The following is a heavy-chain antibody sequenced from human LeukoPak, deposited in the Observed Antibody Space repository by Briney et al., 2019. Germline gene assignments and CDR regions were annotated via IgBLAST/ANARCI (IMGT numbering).Heavy chain of an antibody. CDR1: GFTFSSYA. CDR3: ARGGGLDV. CDR2: ISGSGGSA. J-gene: IGHJ6*02. V-gene: IGHV3-23*01. Sequence: GGSLRLSCAASGFTFSSYAMNWVRQAPGKGLEWISGISGSGGSAYYADSVKGRFTISRDNSENTLYLQMSNLRAEDTAVYFCARGGGLDVWGQGATVTVSS. D-gene: IGHD3-16*01.